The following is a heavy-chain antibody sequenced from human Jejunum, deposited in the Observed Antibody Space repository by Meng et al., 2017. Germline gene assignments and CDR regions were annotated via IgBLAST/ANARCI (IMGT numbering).Heavy chain of an antibody. CDR2: INAGNGNT. J-gene: IGHJ4*02. V-gene: IGHV1-3*01. CDR3: ARDPTGGSFHYFDS. D-gene: IGHD1-14*01. CDR1: GNTFTTNT. Sequence: QVQLVQSGAELKKPGASVKISCKASGNTFTTNTFHWVRQAPGQRPEWMGWINAGNGNTKYSLKFQNRVTLTRDTSASTAYMELNSLTSADTAVYYCARDPTGGSFHYFDSWGQGALVTVSS.